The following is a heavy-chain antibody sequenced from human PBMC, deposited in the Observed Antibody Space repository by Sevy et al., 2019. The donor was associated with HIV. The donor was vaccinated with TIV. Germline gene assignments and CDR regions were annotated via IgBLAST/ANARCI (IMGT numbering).Heavy chain of an antibody. CDR1: GFTFSDYY. Sequence: GGSLRLSCAASGFTFSDYYMSWIRQAPGKGLEWVSYISSSGSTIYYADSVKGRFTISRDNAKNSRYLQMNSLRAEDTAVYYCARDARLRLGELSLYLFDYWGQGTLVTVSS. J-gene: IGHJ4*02. V-gene: IGHV3-11*01. D-gene: IGHD3-16*02. CDR3: ARDARLRLGELSLYLFDY. CDR2: ISSSGSTI.